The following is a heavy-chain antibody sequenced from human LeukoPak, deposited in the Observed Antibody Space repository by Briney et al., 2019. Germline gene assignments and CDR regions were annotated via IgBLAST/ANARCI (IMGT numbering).Heavy chain of an antibody. CDR1: GFTFSSYW. Sequence: GGSLRLSCAASGFTFSSYWMSWVRQAPGKGLEWVANIKQDGSEKYYVDSVKGRFTISRDNAKNSLYLQMNSLRAEDTAVYYCARDPQYYYDSSCYTDDYWGQGTLVTVSS. CDR2: IKQDGSEK. J-gene: IGHJ4*02. CDR3: ARDPQYYYDSSCYTDDY. D-gene: IGHD3-22*01. V-gene: IGHV3-7*01.